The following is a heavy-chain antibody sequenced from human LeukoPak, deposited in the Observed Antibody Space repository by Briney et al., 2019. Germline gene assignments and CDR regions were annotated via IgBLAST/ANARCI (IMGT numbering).Heavy chain of an antibody. J-gene: IGHJ4*02. CDR2: IDYSGST. V-gene: IGHV4-39*01. CDR3: ARALERGSGGVICYFDY. D-gene: IGHD3-16*01. Sequence: PSETLSLTCTVSGGSISSSSYYWGWIRQPPGKGLEWIGCIDYSGSTYYNPSLKSRVTISVDTSKNQFSLKLSSVTAADTAVYYCARALERGSGGVICYFDYWGQGTLVTVSS. CDR1: GGSISSSSYY.